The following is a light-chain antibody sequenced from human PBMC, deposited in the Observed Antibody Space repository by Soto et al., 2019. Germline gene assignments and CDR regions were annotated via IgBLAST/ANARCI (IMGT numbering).Light chain of an antibody. CDR1: SSDVGGYNY. Sequence: QSALTQPASVSGSPGQSITISCTGTSSDVGGYNYVSWYQQHPGKAPKPMIFEVSNRPSGVSHRFSGSKSGNTASLTISGLLAEDEADYYCCSYTTSSTLVFGGGTKLTVL. CDR3: CSYTTSSTLV. V-gene: IGLV2-14*01. J-gene: IGLJ2*01. CDR2: EVS.